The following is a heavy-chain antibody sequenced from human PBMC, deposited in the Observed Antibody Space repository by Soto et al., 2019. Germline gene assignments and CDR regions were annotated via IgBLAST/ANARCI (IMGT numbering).Heavy chain of an antibody. CDR1: GYTFTSYA. CDR3: ARRIVVVTALDY. J-gene: IGHJ4*02. CDR2: INAGNGNT. D-gene: IGHD2-21*02. V-gene: IGHV1-3*05. Sequence: QVQLVQSGAEEKKPGASVKVSCKASGYTFTSYAMHWVRQAPGQRLEWMGWINAGNGNTKYSQKFQGRVTITRDTSASTAYMELSSLRSEDTAVSYCARRIVVVTALDYWGQGSLVTVSS.